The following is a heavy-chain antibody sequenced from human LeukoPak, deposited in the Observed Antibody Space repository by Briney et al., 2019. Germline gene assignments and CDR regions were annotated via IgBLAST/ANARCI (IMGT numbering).Heavy chain of an antibody. J-gene: IGHJ4*02. D-gene: IGHD6-19*01. CDR1: GFTVSSNY. CDR2: IYSGGST. V-gene: IGHV3-53*01. CDR3: ASGAAGGWYYFDY. Sequence: PGGSLRFSCAASGFTVSSNYMSWVRQAPGKGLEWVSVIYSGGSTYYADSVKGRFTISRDNSKNTLYLQMNSLRAEDTAVYYCASGAAGGWYYFDYWGQGTLVTVSS.